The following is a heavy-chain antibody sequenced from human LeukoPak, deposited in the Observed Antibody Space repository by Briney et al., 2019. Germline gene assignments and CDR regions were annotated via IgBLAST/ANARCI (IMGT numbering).Heavy chain of an antibody. Sequence: GGSLRLSCAASGFTFSSYAMSWVRQAPGKGLEWVSAISPSSGTFYADSVKGRFTISRDNSKNTLYLQMNSLRAEDTAVYYCARPQSSSGYYWPFDDWGQGTLVTVSS. CDR2: ISPSSGT. CDR1: GFTFSSYA. V-gene: IGHV3-23*01. J-gene: IGHJ4*02. CDR3: ARPQSSSGYYWPFDD. D-gene: IGHD3-22*01.